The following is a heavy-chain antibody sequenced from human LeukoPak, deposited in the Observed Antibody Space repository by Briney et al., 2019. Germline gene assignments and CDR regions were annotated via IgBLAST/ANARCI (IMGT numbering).Heavy chain of an antibody. CDR1: GGTFSSYA. V-gene: IGHV1-69*04. CDR3: AREEYGSGSYGSHHDAFDI. Sequence: SVKVSCKASGGTFSSYAISWVRQAPGQGLEWMGRIIPILGIANYAQKFQGRVTITADKSTSTAYMELSSLRSEDTAVYYCAREEYGSGSYGSHHDAFDIWGQGTMVTVSS. D-gene: IGHD3-10*01. CDR2: IIPILGIA. J-gene: IGHJ3*02.